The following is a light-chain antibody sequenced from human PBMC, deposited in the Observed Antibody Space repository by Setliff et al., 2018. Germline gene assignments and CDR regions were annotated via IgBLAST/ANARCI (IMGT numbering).Light chain of an antibody. J-gene: IGLJ3*02. V-gene: IGLV8-61*01. Sequence: QTVVTQEPSFSVSPGGTVTLTCGLNSGSVSTSDYPSWYQQTPGQAPRTLIYNTNTRSSGVPDRFSGSILGNKAALTITGAQADDESEYHCVLYLGGGRGVFGGGTKVTVL. CDR3: VLYLGGGRGV. CDR2: NTN. CDR1: SGSVSTSDY.